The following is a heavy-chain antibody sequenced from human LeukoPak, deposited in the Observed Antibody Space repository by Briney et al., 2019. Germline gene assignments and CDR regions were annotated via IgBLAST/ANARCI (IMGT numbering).Heavy chain of an antibody. CDR3: TVVATTYYFDY. V-gene: IGHV1-69*05. J-gene: IGHJ4*02. CDR2: IIPIFGTA. D-gene: IGHD5-12*01. Sequence: RASVQVSCKASGGTFSSYAISWVRQAPGQGLEWMGRIIPIFGTANYAQKFQGRVTITTDESTSTAYMELSSLRSEDTAVYYCTVVATTYYFDYWGQGTLVTVSS. CDR1: GGTFSSYA.